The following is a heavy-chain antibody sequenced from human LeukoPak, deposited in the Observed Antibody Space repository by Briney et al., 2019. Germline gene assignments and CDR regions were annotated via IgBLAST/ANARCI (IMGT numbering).Heavy chain of an antibody. J-gene: IGHJ4*02. V-gene: IGHV1-2*02. Sequence: ASVKVSCKASGYTFTGYYIHWVRQAPGHGLEWMGWINPNNGGTNFAQKFQGRVIMTRDTSISTASMELSSLRSDDTAVYYCARDLRFGELLYSFDYWGQGTLVTVSS. D-gene: IGHD3-10*01. CDR1: GYTFTGYY. CDR3: ARDLRFGELLYSFDY. CDR2: INPNNGGT.